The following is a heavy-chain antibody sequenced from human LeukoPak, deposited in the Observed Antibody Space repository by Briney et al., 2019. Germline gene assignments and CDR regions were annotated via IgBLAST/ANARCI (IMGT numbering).Heavy chain of an antibody. Sequence: GGSLRLSCAASGFTFSSYGMHWVRQAPGKGLEWVAFIRYDGSNKYYADSVKGRFTISRDNSKNTLYLQMNSLRAEDTAVYYCAKAPTYYDFWSGYYFDYWGQGTLVTVSS. V-gene: IGHV3-30*02. CDR1: GFTFSSYG. J-gene: IGHJ4*02. CDR3: AKAPTYYDFWSGYYFDY. CDR2: IRYDGSNK. D-gene: IGHD3-3*01.